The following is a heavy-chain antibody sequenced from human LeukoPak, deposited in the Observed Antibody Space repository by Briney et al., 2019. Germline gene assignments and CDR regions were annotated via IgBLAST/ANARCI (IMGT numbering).Heavy chain of an antibody. CDR3: ARPQWWLATGLGAFDI. J-gene: IGHJ3*02. D-gene: IGHD2-15*01. Sequence: ASVKVSCKASGYTFTSYAMNWVRQAPGQGLEWMGWINTNTGNPTYAQGFTGRFVFSLDTSISAAYLQISSLKAEDTAVYYCARPQWWLATGLGAFDIWGQGTMVTVSS. CDR2: INTNTGNP. CDR1: GYTFTSYA. V-gene: IGHV7-4-1*02.